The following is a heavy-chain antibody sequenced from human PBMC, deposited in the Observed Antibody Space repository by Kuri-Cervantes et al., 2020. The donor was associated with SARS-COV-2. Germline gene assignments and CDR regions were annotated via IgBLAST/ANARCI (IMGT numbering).Heavy chain of an antibody. CDR1: GGSISSYY. Sequence: GSLSLTCTVSGGSISSYYWSWIRQPPGKGLEWIGYIYHSGSTYYNPSLKSRVTISVDRSKNQFSLKLSSVTAADTAVYYCARARIAAAGYNWFDPWGQGTLVTVSS. CDR2: IYHSGST. CDR3: ARARIAAAGYNWFDP. J-gene: IGHJ5*02. V-gene: IGHV4-59*12. D-gene: IGHD6-13*01.